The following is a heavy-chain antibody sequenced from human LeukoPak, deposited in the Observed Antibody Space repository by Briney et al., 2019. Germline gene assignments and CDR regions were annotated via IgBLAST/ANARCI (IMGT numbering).Heavy chain of an antibody. CDR3: AKLPYGADDAFDI. CDR1: GFTFSSYG. CDR2: IWYDGSNK. J-gene: IGHJ3*02. Sequence: HPGRSLRLSCAASGFTFSSYGMHWVRQAPGKGLEWVAVIWYDGSNKYYADSVKGRFTISRDNSKNTLYLQMNSLRAEDTAVYYCAKLPYGADDAFDIWGQGTMVTVSS. D-gene: IGHD4-17*01. V-gene: IGHV3-33*06.